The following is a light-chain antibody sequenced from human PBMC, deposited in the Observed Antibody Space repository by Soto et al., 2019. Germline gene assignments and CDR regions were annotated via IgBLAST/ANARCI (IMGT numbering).Light chain of an antibody. Sequence: QSVLTQPPSVSGAPGQRVTISCTGSSSNIGAGHDVHWYQHSPGTAPKLLIYRFNNRPSGVPDRFSGSKSGTSASLAISGLQAEDEADYYCQSFDTSLSGSVVFGGGTKVTVL. CDR1: SSNIGAGHD. V-gene: IGLV1-40*01. CDR3: QSFDTSLSGSVV. CDR2: RFN. J-gene: IGLJ2*01.